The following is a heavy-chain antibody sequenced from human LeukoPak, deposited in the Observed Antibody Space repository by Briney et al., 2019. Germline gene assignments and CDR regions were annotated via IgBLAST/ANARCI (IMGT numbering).Heavy chain of an antibody. J-gene: IGHJ6*02. V-gene: IGHV3-33*01. CDR1: GFTFSSYG. CDR3: ARDRITMVRGDILYYYGMDV. D-gene: IGHD3-10*01. CDR2: IWYDGSNK. Sequence: GRSLRLSCAASGFTFSSYGMHWVRQAPGKGLEWVAVIWYDGSNKYYADSVKGRFTISRDNSKNTLYLQMNSLRAEDTAVYYCARDRITMVRGDILYYYGMDVWGQGTTVTVSS.